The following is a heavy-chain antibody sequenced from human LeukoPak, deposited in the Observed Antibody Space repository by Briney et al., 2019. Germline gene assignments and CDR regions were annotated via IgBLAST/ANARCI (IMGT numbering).Heavy chain of an antibody. J-gene: IGHJ6*02. CDR1: GYSFTNYW. V-gene: IGHV5-51*01. CDR2: IYPGDSDT. Sequence: GESLKISCKASGYSFTNYWIGWVRQMPGKGLEWMGIIYPGDSDTRYSPSFQGQVTISADESISTANLQRSSLKASDTATYYCARLPRAYCSDDCYSGYGMDVWGQGTTVTVSS. D-gene: IGHD2-21*02. CDR3: ARLPRAYCSDDCYSGYGMDV.